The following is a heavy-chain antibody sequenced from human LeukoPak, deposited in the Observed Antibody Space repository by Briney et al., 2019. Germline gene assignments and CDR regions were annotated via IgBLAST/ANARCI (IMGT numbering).Heavy chain of an antibody. CDR2: IIPIFGTA. Sequence: ASVKVSCKASGGTFSSYAISWVRQAPGQGLEWMGGIIPIFGTANYAQKFQGRVTITADESTSTAYMELSSLRSEATAVYYCARGLPIPRLRYYFDYWGQGTLVTVSS. V-gene: IGHV1-69*13. CDR1: GGTFSSYA. CDR3: ARGLPIPRLRYYFDY. D-gene: IGHD1-14*01. J-gene: IGHJ4*02.